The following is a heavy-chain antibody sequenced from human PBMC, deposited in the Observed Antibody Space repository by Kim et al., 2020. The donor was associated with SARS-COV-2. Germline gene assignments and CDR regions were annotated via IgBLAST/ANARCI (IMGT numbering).Heavy chain of an antibody. V-gene: IGHV3-33*01. Sequence: GGSLRLSCTTTGFTFSTYGMHWLRQAQGKGLEWVAVIWFDGSKINYADSVKGRFAISRDNSKNTLYLQLNSLRADATAVYYLPRELSKGKYLDYWGQGTLVTVSS. D-gene: IGHD3-10*01. CDR2: IWFDGSKI. J-gene: IGHJ4*02. CDR3: PRELSKGKYLDY. CDR1: GFTFSTYG.